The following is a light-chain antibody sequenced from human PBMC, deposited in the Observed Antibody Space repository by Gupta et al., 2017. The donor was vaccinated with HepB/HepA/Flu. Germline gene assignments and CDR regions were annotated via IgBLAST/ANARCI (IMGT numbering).Light chain of an antibody. Sequence: QSVLTQPPSTSGTPGQRVTISCSGSSSNIGSNTVNWYQQLPGTAPKLLLYSVVHRPAGVPDRFSGSKSGTSASLAISGLQAEDEADYYCAAWDDSRNGPVFGGGTKLTVL. CDR1: SSNIGSNT. CDR3: AAWDDSRNGPV. CDR2: SVV. J-gene: IGLJ3*02. V-gene: IGLV1-44*01.